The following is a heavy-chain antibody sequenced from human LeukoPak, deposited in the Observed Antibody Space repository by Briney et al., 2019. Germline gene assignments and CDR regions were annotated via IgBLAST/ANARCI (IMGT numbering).Heavy chain of an antibody. CDR3: ARESGIYLQPTDY. J-gene: IGHJ4*02. D-gene: IGHD1-26*01. CDR1: GFTFTTYA. V-gene: IGHV3-23*01. CDR2: ITGNGVST. Sequence: GGSLRLSCAASGFTFTTYAMACVRQAPGKGLEWVSSITGNGVSTYYADSVKGRFTISRDNSKSTLYLQMNSLRGDDTAVYDCARESGIYLQPTDYWGQGTLVTVSS.